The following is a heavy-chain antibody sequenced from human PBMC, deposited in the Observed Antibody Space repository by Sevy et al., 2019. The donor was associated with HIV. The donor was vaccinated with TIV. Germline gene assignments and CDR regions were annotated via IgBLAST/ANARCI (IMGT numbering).Heavy chain of an antibody. V-gene: IGHV3-48*03. CDR2: IGSSGSNV. J-gene: IGHJ3*01. CDR1: GFIFSSYE. Sequence: GGSLRLSCAASGFIFSSYEMSWVRQAPGKGLEWISYIGSSGSNVYHADSVKGRFTISRDNAQNSLNLQMNSLRVEDTTVYYCNRITLQGEAAFDLWGQGTMVTVSS. CDR3: NRITLQGEAAFDL. D-gene: IGHD3-10*01.